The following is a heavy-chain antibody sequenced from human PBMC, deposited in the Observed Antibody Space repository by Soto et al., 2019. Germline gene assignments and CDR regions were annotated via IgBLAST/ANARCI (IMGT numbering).Heavy chain of an antibody. CDR2: IHGGGSA. Sequence: VQLVESGGGLIQPGGSLRLSCAAPGLSVSNNHMTWVRQAPGKGLEWVSLIHGGGSAYYADSVKGRFTISRDNSKNTLYLQMDSLRAEDTAIYYCAGRLTTAASLDYWGQGTLVTVSS. V-gene: IGHV3-53*01. D-gene: IGHD1-1*01. J-gene: IGHJ4*02. CDR3: AGRLTTAASLDY. CDR1: GLSVSNNH.